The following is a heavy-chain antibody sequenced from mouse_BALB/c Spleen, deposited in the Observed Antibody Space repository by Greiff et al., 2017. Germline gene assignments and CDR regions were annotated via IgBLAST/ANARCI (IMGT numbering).Heavy chain of an antibody. V-gene: IGHV8-12*01. Sequence: QVTLKESGPGILQPSQTLSLTCSFSGFSLSTSGMGVSWIRQPSGKGLEWLAHIYWDDDKRYNPSLKSRLTISKDTSRNQVFLKITSVDTADTATHYCVRRKIHYYGATDYWGEGTTLTVS. CDR2: IYWDDDK. J-gene: IGHJ2*01. D-gene: IGHD1-2*01. CDR1: GFSLSTSGMG. CDR3: VRRKIHYYGATDY.